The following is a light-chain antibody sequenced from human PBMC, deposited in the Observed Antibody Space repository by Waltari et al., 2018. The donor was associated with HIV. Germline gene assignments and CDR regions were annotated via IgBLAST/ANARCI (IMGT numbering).Light chain of an antibody. V-gene: IGLV1-44*01. CDR1: RSNIEINP. J-gene: IGLJ3*02. Sequence: QSVLTQPPSTSGTPGQRVTISCSGSRSNIEINPVNWYQHLPGTAPKLLIYSSNLRPSGVPDRFSGSKSGTSASLAISGLQSEDEADYYCASWVDRLNGWVFGGGTKLTVL. CDR3: ASWVDRLNGWV. CDR2: SSN.